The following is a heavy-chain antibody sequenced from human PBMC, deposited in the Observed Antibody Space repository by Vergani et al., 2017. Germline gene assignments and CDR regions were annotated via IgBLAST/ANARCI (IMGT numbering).Heavy chain of an antibody. CDR2: ISGSGGST. J-gene: IGHJ4*02. D-gene: IGHD3-3*01. V-gene: IGHV3-23*01. Sequence: EVQLLESGGGLVQPGGSLRLSCAASGFTFSSYAMSWVRQAPGKGLEWVSAISGSGGSTYYADSVKGRFTISRDNSKNTLYLQMNSLRAEDTAVYYCAIDYDFWSGYYSNFDYGGQGTLVTVSS. CDR1: GFTFSSYA. CDR3: AIDYDFWSGYYSNFDY.